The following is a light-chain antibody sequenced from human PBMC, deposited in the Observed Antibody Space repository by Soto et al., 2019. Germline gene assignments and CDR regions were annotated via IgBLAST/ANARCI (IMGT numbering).Light chain of an antibody. Sequence: QSVLTQPASVSGSPGQSITISCTGTSSDVGGYNYVSWYQQHPGKAPKLMIYEVSNRPSGVSNRFSGSKSGNTASLTISGLQAEDEADYYCSSYTSSSTSVVFGGWTNVTVL. J-gene: IGLJ2*01. CDR3: SSYTSSSTSVV. CDR2: EVS. V-gene: IGLV2-14*01. CDR1: SSDVGGYNY.